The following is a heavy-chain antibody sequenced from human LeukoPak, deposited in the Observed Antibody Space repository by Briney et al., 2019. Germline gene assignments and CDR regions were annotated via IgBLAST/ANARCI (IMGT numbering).Heavy chain of an antibody. J-gene: IGHJ4*02. CDR2: ISSSGSTI. CDR3: SSGYDAYYFDH. Sequence: GGSLRLSCAASGFTFSSYEMNWVRQAPGKGLEWVSYISSSGSTIYYADSVKGRFTISRDNAKNSLYLQMNSLRAEDTAVYYCSSGYDAYYFDHWGQGTLVTVSS. CDR1: GFTFSSYE. D-gene: IGHD5-12*01. V-gene: IGHV3-48*03.